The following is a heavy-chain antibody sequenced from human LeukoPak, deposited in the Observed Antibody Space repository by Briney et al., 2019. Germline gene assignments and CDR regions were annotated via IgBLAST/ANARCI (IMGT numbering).Heavy chain of an antibody. J-gene: IGHJ4*02. CDR2: ISSSGSTI. Sequence: PGGSLRLSCAASGFTFSSYEMNWVRQAPGKGLEWVSYISSSGSTIYYADSVKGRFTIPRDNAKNSLYLQMNSLRAEDTAVYYCARERGPDYGDYPHPLDYWGQGTLVTVSS. CDR1: GFTFSSYE. CDR3: ARERGPDYGDYPHPLDY. V-gene: IGHV3-48*03. D-gene: IGHD4-17*01.